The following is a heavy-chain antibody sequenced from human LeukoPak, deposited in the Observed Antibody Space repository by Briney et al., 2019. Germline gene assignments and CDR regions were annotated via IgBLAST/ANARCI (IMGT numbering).Heavy chain of an antibody. D-gene: IGHD5-18*01. CDR2: ISGSGGST. J-gene: IGHJ4*02. CDR3: ANTPGGDTAMVTFTFDY. CDR1: GFTFSSYA. Sequence: PGGSLRLSCAASGFTFSSYAMSWVRQAPGKGLEWVSAISGSGGSTYYADSVKGRFTISRDNSKNTLYLQMNSLRAEDTAVYYCANTPGGDTAMVTFTFDYWGQGTLVTVSS. V-gene: IGHV3-23*01.